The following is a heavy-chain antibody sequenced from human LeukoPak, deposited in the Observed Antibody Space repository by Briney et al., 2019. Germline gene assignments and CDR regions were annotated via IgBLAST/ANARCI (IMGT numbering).Heavy chain of an antibody. Sequence: MTGGSLRLSCAASGFTFSDYYMSWIRQAPGKGLEWVSYISSSGSTIYYADSVKGRFTISRDNAKNSLYLQMNSLRAEDTAVYYCARENTAMACIDYWGQGTLVTVSS. CDR1: GFTFSDYY. D-gene: IGHD5-18*01. V-gene: IGHV3-11*01. CDR3: ARENTAMACIDY. J-gene: IGHJ4*02. CDR2: ISSSGSTI.